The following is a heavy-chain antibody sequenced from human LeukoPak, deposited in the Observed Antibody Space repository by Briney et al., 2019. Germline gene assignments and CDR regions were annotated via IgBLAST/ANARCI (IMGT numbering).Heavy chain of an antibody. CDR2: IYSGGTT. Sequence: PGGSLRLSCAASGFTVSDNYMSCVRQAPGKGLEWVSVIYSGGTTYYADSVKGRFTISRDNSKNTLHLQMSGLRAEDTAVYYCARNSFRVNTHYFYGMDVWGQGTTVTVSS. V-gene: IGHV3-53*01. J-gene: IGHJ6*02. D-gene: IGHD3-10*01. CDR3: ARNSFRVNTHYFYGMDV. CDR1: GFTVSDNY.